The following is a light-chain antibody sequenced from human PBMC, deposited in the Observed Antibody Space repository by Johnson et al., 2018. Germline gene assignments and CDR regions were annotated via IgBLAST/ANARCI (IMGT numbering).Light chain of an antibody. V-gene: IGLV1-51*02. CDR2: ENN. CDR1: SSNIGNNY. J-gene: IGLJ1*01. CDR3: GTWDSRLSAVNG. Sequence: QSVLTQPPSVSAAPGQKVTISCSGSSSNIGNNYVSWYQQLPGTAPKLLIYENNKRPSGIPDRFSGSKSGTSATLGITGLQTGAEADYYCGTWDSRLSAVNGVGTGTKVTVL.